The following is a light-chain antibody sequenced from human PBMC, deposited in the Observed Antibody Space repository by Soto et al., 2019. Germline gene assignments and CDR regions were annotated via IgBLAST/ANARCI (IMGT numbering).Light chain of an antibody. V-gene: IGKV3-15*01. CDR1: QSVSSN. CDR3: QQYSSFSEYT. CDR2: GAS. Sequence: EIVMTQSPATLSVSPGERATLSCRASQSVSSNLAWYQQKPGQAPRLLIYGASTRATGIPARFSGSGSGTEFTLTISSLQSEDFASYYCQQYSSFSEYTFGQGTRLEIK. J-gene: IGKJ5*01.